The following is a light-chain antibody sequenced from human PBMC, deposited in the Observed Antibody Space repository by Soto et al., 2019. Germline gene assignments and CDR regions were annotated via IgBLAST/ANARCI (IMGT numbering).Light chain of an antibody. Sequence: DIVLTQSPATLSLSPGERATLSCMASQSVSSYLAWYKQKPGQAPRLLSNDASSRATGIPARVSGSGSGTEFTLTISSLEPEDFEVYYCQHRSNWPPTFGQGTRLEIK. CDR3: QHRSNWPPT. V-gene: IGKV3-11*01. J-gene: IGKJ5*01. CDR1: QSVSSY. CDR2: DAS.